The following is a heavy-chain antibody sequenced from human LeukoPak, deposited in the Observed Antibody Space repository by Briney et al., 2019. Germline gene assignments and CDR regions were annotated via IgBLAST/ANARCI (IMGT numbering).Heavy chain of an antibody. CDR3: ARGKYYYGSGTYYTRSYDWYFDL. D-gene: IGHD3-10*01. V-gene: IGHV4-39*01. CDR1: GGSTTSSSYY. Sequence: PSETLSLTCTVSGGSTTSSSYYWGWIRQPPGKGLQWIGSFYYSGSTYYNPSLKSRVTIYVDTSKNQFSLKLSSVTAADTAVYYCARGKYYYGSGTYYTRSYDWYFDLWGRGTLVTVSS. J-gene: IGHJ2*01. CDR2: FYYSGST.